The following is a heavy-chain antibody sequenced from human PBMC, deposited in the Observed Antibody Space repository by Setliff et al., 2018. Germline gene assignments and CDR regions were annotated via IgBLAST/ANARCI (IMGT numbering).Heavy chain of an antibody. D-gene: IGHD2-2*01. J-gene: IGHJ6*03. CDR3: ARKSRNIVVVPAAVIYYYYYYMDV. V-gene: IGHV4-61*02. CDR1: GGSISRGSYD. Sequence: SETLSLTCTVSGGSISRGSYDWSWIRQPAGKGLEWIGRIYTSGSTNYNPSLKSRVTISVDTSKNQFSLKLSSVTAADTAMYYCARKSRNIVVVPAAVIYYYYYYMDVWGKGTTVTVS. CDR2: IYTSGST.